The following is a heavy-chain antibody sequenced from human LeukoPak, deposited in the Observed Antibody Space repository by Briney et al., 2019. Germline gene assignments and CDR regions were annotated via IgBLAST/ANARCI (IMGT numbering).Heavy chain of an antibody. CDR3: VKGGWSTWFDP. D-gene: IGHD3-3*01. Sequence: GGSLRLSCAASGFTFSSYAMNWARQAPGGGLEWISGISNSGTSTYYADAVKGRFTISRDNSKNTLDLQMNSLRAEDTAINYYVKGGWSTWFDPWGQGPLVPVSS. CDR1: GFTFSSYA. J-gene: IGHJ5*02. V-gene: IGHV3-23*01. CDR2: ISNSGTST.